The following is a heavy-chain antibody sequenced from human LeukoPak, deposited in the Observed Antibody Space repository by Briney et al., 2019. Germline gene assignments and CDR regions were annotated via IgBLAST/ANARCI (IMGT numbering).Heavy chain of an antibody. D-gene: IGHD3-22*01. CDR3: AKDRYYDSSGYPSNYYYYYMDV. J-gene: IGHJ6*03. V-gene: IGHV3-30*02. CDR1: GFTFSSYG. CDR2: IRYDGSNK. Sequence: GGSLRLSCAASGFTFSSYGMHWVRQAPGKGLEWVAFIRYDGSNKYYADSVKGRFTISRDNSKNTLYLQMNSLRAEETAVYYCAKDRYYDSSGYPSNYYYYYMDVWGKGTTVTVSS.